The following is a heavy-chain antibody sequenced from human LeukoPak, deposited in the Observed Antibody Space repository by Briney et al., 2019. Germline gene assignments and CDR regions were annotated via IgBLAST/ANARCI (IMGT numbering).Heavy chain of an antibody. CDR2: INPNSGGT. D-gene: IGHD3-9*01. J-gene: IGHJ6*03. V-gene: IGHV1-2*02. CDR1: GYTFTGYY. CDR3: ARGVTVRYFDWFGDYYYYMDV. Sequence: ASVKVSCKASGYTFTGYYMHWVRQAPGQGLEWMGWINPNSGGTNYAQKFQGRVTMTRDTSISTAYMELSSLRSEDTAVYYCARGVTVRYFDWFGDYYYYMDVWGKGTTVTISS.